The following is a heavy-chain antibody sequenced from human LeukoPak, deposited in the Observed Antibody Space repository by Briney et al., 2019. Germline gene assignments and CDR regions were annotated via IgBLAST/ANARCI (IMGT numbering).Heavy chain of an antibody. CDR3: ARVVGYYDSSGYYPGWFDP. J-gene: IGHJ5*02. Sequence: GASVKVSCKASGYTFTSYYMHWVRQAPGQGLELMGIINPSGGSTSYAQKFQGRVTMTRDMSTSTVCMELSSLRSEDTAVYYCARVVGYYDSSGYYPGWFDPWGQGTLVTVSS. CDR2: INPSGGST. V-gene: IGHV1-46*01. CDR1: GYTFTSYY. D-gene: IGHD3-22*01.